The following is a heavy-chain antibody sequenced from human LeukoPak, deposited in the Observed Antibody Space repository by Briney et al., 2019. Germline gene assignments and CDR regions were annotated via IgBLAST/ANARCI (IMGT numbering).Heavy chain of an antibody. J-gene: IGHJ6*02. V-gene: IGHV1-2*02. Sequence: ASVKVSCKASGYTFTGYYMHWVRQAPGQGLEWMGWINPNSGGTNYAQKVQGRVTMTRDTSISTAYMELSRLRSDDTAVYYCARGEDSYYYYGMDVWGQGTTVTVSS. CDR1: GYTFTGYY. CDR3: ARGEDSYYYYGMDV. D-gene: IGHD3/OR15-3a*01. CDR2: INPNSGGT.